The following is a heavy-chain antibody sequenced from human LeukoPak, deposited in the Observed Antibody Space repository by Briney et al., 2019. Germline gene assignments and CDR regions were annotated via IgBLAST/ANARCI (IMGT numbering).Heavy chain of an antibody. CDR1: GGTFISYA. V-gene: IGHV1-69*01. Sequence: SVKVSCKASGGTFISYAISWVRQAPGQGLEWMGGIIPIFGTANYAQKFQGRVTITADESTSTAYMELSSLRSEDTAVYYCASKNQYYYDSSGYRYWYFDLWGRGTLVTVSS. CDR2: IIPIFGTA. CDR3: ASKNQYYYDSSGYRYWYFDL. D-gene: IGHD3-22*01. J-gene: IGHJ2*01.